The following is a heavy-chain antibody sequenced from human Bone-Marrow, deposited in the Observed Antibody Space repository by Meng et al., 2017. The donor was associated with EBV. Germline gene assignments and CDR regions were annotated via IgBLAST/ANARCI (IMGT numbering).Heavy chain of an antibody. Sequence: SGPGLVTPPGTLSPASAVSGGSISSSNWCSWVRQPPGKGLELIGEIYHSGSPTYNPSLKSRVTISVDKSKIKFSLKLSSVTAADTAVYYCARDGGSYRSFDYWGQGTLVTVPS. CDR2: IYHSGSP. CDR3: ARDGGSYRSFDY. D-gene: IGHD3-16*02. J-gene: IGHJ4*02. V-gene: IGHV4-4*03. CDR1: GGSISSSNW.